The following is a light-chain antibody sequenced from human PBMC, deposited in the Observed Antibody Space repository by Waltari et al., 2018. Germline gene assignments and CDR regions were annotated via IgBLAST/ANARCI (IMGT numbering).Light chain of an antibody. J-gene: IGLJ3*02. CDR1: RSKIGGTT. Sequence: QPLLTQPPSASGTPGQRVTLACSGSRSKIGGTTVSWYKQLPGAAPKLLIYGNHQRPSGVPDRFSGSKSGTSASLAISGLQTEDEADYYCSAWDDSLHGWVFGGGTGLTVL. V-gene: IGLV1-44*01. CDR2: GNH. CDR3: SAWDDSLHGWV.